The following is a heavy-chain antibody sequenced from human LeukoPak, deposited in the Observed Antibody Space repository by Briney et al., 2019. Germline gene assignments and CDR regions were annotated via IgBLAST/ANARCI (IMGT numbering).Heavy chain of an antibody. D-gene: IGHD5-12*01. V-gene: IGHV3-48*01. CDR2: ISSGSANI. Sequence: GGSLRLSCAASGLTFSNYAMNWVRQAPAKGQELVAYISSGSANIRYADSVKDRFTVSRDNAKSALSLQMNSLRAGDTAVYYCATDKSLGYTYYYYLDVWGKGTTVTVSS. J-gene: IGHJ6*03. CDR3: ATDKSLGYTYYYYLDV. CDR1: GLTFSNYA.